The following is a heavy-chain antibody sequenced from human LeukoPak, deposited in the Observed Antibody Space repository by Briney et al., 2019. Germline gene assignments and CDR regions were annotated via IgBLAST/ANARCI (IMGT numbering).Heavy chain of an antibody. J-gene: IGHJ3*02. CDR2: ITPFNGNT. D-gene: IGHD5-18*01. CDR3: ARSEGGYSYGSNAFDI. CDR1: GYTFTYRY. V-gene: IGHV1-45*02. Sequence: ASVKVSCKASGYTFTYRYLHWVRQAPGQALEWMGWITPFNGNTNYAQKFQDRVTITRDRSMSTAYMELSSLRSEDTAMYYCARSEGGYSYGSNAFDIWGQGTKVTVSS.